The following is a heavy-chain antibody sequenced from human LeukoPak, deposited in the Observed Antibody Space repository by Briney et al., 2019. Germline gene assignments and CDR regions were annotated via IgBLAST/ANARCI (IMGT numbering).Heavy chain of an antibody. Sequence: GASVTVSCKASGGTFSSYAISWVRQAPGQGLEWMGGIIPIFGTANYAQKFQGRVTITADESTSTAYMELSSLRSEDTAVYYCAREKNYYGSAHDAFDIWGQGTMVTVSS. CDR3: AREKNYYGSAHDAFDI. D-gene: IGHD3-10*01. V-gene: IGHV1-69*13. CDR2: IIPIFGTA. CDR1: GGTFSSYA. J-gene: IGHJ3*02.